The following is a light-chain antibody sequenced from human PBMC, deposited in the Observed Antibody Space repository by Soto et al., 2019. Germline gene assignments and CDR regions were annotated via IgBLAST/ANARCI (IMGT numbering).Light chain of an antibody. CDR3: LQDYTYPWP. CDR2: GAS. Sequence: IQMTQSPSSLSTSVGDSITITCRASQGFSNELGCYQQRPGKAPKVLIYGASNLQSVVPSRFSGSASGTYFTITISSLQPEDLATYYCLQDYTYPWPFGQGTKVDMK. CDR1: QGFSNE. J-gene: IGKJ1*01. V-gene: IGKV1-6*01.